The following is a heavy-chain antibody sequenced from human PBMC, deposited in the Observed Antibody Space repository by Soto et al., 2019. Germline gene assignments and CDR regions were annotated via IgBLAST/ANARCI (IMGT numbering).Heavy chain of an antibody. V-gene: IGHV1-3*05. CDR3: ARSIVVVTALDY. D-gene: IGHD2-21*02. Sequence: QVQLVQSGAEEKKPGASMKVSCKASGYTFTSYAMHWVRQAPGQRLERMGWINAGNGNTKYSQKFQGRVTITRDTSASRADMELSSLRSEDTAVYYCARSIVVVTALDYWGQGTLITVSS. J-gene: IGHJ4*02. CDR2: INAGNGNT. CDR1: GYTFTSYA.